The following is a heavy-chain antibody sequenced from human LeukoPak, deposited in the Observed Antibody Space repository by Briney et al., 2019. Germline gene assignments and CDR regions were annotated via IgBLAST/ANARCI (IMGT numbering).Heavy chain of an antibody. CDR2: MSHDGRNK. Sequence: GRSLRLSCAASGFTFSTYAMHWGRQAPGKGLEWVAVMSHDGRNKFYADSVKGRFTISRDNSKNTLYLQMSSLGAEDTAVFYCARDSNWNQPDYWGQGTLVTVSS. CDR3: ARDSNWNQPDY. V-gene: IGHV3-30*04. CDR1: GFTFSTYA. J-gene: IGHJ4*02. D-gene: IGHD1-20*01.